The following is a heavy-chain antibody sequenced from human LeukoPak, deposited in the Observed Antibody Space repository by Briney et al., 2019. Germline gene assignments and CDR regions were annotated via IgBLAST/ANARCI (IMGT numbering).Heavy chain of an antibody. CDR3: ARDRSGVTIFDY. Sequence: PGGSLRPSRATPCFTFSYFGMHRVRPAPGQGLEWGAVISYDGSNKYYADSVKGRFTISRDNSKNTLYLQMNSLRAEDTAVYYCARDRSGVTIFDYWGQGTLVTVSS. J-gene: IGHJ4*02. D-gene: IGHD3-3*01. CDR2: ISYDGSNK. CDR1: CFTFSYFG. V-gene: IGHV3-30*03.